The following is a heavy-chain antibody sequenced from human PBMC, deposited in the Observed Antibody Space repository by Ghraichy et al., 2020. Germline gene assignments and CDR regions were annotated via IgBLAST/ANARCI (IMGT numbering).Heavy chain of an antibody. J-gene: IGHJ6*02. CDR3: ARHDPAIFGVVNTYYYYGMDV. Sequence: SETLSLTCTVSGGSISSYYWSWIRQPPGKGLEWIGYIYYSGSTNYNPSLKSRVTISVDTSKNQFSLKLSSVTAADTAVYYCARHDPAIFGVVNTYYYYGMDVWGQGTTVTVSS. CDR2: IYYSGST. CDR1: GGSISSYY. D-gene: IGHD3-3*01. V-gene: IGHV4-59*08.